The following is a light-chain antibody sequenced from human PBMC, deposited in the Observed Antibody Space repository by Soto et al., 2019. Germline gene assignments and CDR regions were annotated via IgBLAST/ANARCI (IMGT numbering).Light chain of an antibody. CDR2: GVS. Sequence: EIVMTQSPVTQSVSPGERATLSCRASQSVRSTYLAWYQQKPGQAPRLLIFGVSNRAAGIPARFSGSGSGTEFILTISSLQSEDFAVYYCQQYGDWPLTFGGGTKVDIK. CDR1: QSVRSTY. J-gene: IGKJ4*01. CDR3: QQYGDWPLT. V-gene: IGKV3-15*01.